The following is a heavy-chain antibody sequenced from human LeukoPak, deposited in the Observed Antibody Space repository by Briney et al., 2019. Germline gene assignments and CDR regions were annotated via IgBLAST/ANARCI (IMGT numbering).Heavy chain of an antibody. Sequence: GGSLRLSCAASGFTISSYWMNWVRQAPGKGLEWVANIKQDGSEKKYVDSVKGRFTISRDNAKNSLYLQMNSLRAEDTAVYYCARDLYHYFDYWGQGTLVTVSS. D-gene: IGHD2-15*01. CDR3: ARDLYHYFDY. V-gene: IGHV3-7*01. CDR1: GFTISSYW. CDR2: IKQDGSEK. J-gene: IGHJ4*02.